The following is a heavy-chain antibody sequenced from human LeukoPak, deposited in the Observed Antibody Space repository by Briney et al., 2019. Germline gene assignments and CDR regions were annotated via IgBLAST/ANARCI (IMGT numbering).Heavy chain of an antibody. D-gene: IGHD4-17*01. J-gene: IGHJ3*02. CDR2: IRDDGSTR. Sequence: GGSLRLSCAASGFTFSRYGLHWVRQAPGKGLEWMAFIRDDGSTRYYADSVKGRFTVSRDNSKNTLYLQMNSLRAEDTAVYYCARDYGDYEGHAFDIWGQGTMVTVSS. CDR1: GFTFSRYG. CDR3: ARDYGDYEGHAFDI. V-gene: IGHV3-30*02.